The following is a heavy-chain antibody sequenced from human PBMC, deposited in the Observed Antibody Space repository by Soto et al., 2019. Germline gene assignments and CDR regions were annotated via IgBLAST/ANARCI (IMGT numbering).Heavy chain of an antibody. CDR1: GYTFTSYY. Sequence: ASVKVSCKASGYTFTSYYMHWVRRAPGQGLEWMGIINPSGGSTSYAQKFQGRVTMTRDTSTSTVYMELSSLRSEDTAVYYCARDQGSSSGISWFDPWRQGTLVTVSS. J-gene: IGHJ5*02. D-gene: IGHD6-6*01. CDR2: INPSGGST. CDR3: ARDQGSSSGISWFDP. V-gene: IGHV1-46*01.